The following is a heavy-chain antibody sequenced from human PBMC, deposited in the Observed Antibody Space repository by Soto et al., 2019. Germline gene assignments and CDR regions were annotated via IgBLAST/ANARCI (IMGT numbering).Heavy chain of an antibody. CDR1: GGSIRRGDYY. V-gene: IGHV4-31*03. Sequence: QVQLQESGPGLVKPSPTLSLTCTVSGGSIRRGDYYWSWIRQHPGKGLEWIGYIYYSGSTYYNPSLKRRVTTSVDKSKNQFSLKLSSVTAADTAVYYCARWWSGSRQGFDPWGQGTLVTVSS. CDR2: IYYSGST. D-gene: IGHD3-3*01. J-gene: IGHJ5*02. CDR3: ARWWSGSRQGFDP.